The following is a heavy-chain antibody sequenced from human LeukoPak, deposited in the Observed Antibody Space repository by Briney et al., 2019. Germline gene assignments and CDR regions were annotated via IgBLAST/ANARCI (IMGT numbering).Heavy chain of an antibody. V-gene: IGHV3-30*02. CDR1: GFTFSSYA. J-gene: IGHJ4*02. CDR2: IAHHGSNK. D-gene: IGHD2-8*02. Sequence: GGSLRLSCAASGFTFSSYAMRWVRQGPGKGLEWVAYIAHHGSNKYYADSVKGRFTISRDNSKRTLYLQMNNLRADDTAVYYCAKDGSWSCTDWGQGALVTVSS. CDR3: AKDGSWSCTD.